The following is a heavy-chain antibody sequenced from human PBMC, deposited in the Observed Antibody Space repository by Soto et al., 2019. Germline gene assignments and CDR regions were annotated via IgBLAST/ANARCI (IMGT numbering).Heavy chain of an antibody. CDR1: GYTFTSYA. D-gene: IGHD3-10*01. V-gene: IGHV1-3*01. Sequence: QVQLVQSGAEVKKPGASVKVSCKASGYTFTSYAMHWVRQAPGQRLEWMGWINAGTGNTKYSQKFQGRVTITRDTSASTGYMELSSLRSEDTAVYYCARDMGFGLSDYWGQGTLVTVSS. CDR3: ARDMGFGLSDY. J-gene: IGHJ4*02. CDR2: INAGTGNT.